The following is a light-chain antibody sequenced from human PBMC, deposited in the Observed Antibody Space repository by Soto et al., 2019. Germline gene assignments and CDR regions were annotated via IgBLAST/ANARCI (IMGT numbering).Light chain of an antibody. CDR1: SSDVGGYNY. CDR2: DVS. CDR3: SSYTSSKSYV. Sequence: QSVLTQPASVSGSSGQSITISCTGTSSDVGGYNYVSWYQQHPNKAPKLMIFDVSNRPSGVSNRFSGSKSGNTASLTISGLQAEDEADYYCSSYTSSKSYVFGTGTKVTVL. J-gene: IGLJ1*01. V-gene: IGLV2-14*01.